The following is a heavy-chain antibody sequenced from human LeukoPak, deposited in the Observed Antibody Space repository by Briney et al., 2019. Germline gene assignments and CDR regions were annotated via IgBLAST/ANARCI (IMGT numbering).Heavy chain of an antibody. CDR1: GGSISSYY. J-gene: IGHJ4*02. V-gene: IGHV4-4*07. CDR2: IYTSGST. D-gene: IGHD3-22*01. CDR3: ARDSDSSGLVDY. Sequence: SETLSLTCTVSGGSISSYYWSWIRQPAGKGLEWIGRIYTSGSTNYNPSLKSRVTMSVDTSKNQFSLELSSVTAADTAVYYCARDSDSSGLVDYWGQGTLVTVSS.